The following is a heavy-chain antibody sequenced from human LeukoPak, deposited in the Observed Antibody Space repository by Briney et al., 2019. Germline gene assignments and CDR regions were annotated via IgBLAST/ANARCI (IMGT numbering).Heavy chain of an antibody. D-gene: IGHD2-2*03. CDR2: INHSGST. V-gene: IGHV4-34*01. CDR1: GGSFSGYY. CDR3: ARGPHGYCSSTSCLTHDY. Sequence: PSETLSLTCAVYGGSFSGYYWSWIRQPPGKGLEWIGEINHSGSTNYNPSLKSRVTISVDTSKNQFSLKLSSVTAAGTAVYYCARGPHGYCSSTSCLTHDYWGQGTLVTVSS. J-gene: IGHJ4*02.